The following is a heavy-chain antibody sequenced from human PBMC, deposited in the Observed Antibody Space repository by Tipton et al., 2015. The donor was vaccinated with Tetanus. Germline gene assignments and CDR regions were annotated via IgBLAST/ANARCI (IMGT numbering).Heavy chain of an antibody. D-gene: IGHD3-10*01. J-gene: IGHJ4*02. V-gene: IGHV3-30-3*01. Sequence: SLRLSCATSGLSFSGYGLHWLRQAPGKGLEWVALVAYDGNNKYYADSVKGRFTISRDNSKDTLYLQMNSLRPEDTAVYYCARADYNLSRKGPFDSWGQGTLVLVSS. CDR1: GLSFSGYG. CDR3: ARADYNLSRKGPFDS. CDR2: VAYDGNNK.